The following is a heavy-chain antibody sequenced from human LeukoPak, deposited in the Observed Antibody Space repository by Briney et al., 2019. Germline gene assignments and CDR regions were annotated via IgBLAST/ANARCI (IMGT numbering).Heavy chain of an antibody. CDR3: AKRSAESSGYFDY. Sequence: QTGGSLRLSCAASGITFIKYSMTWVRQAPGKGLEWVSAITGSGAFTDYADSVKGRFTISRDNSKNMLYLQMNSLRAEDTAVYYCAKRSAESSGYFDYWGQGTLVTVSS. V-gene: IGHV3-23*01. J-gene: IGHJ4*02. D-gene: IGHD6-19*01. CDR1: GITFIKYS. CDR2: ITGSGAFT.